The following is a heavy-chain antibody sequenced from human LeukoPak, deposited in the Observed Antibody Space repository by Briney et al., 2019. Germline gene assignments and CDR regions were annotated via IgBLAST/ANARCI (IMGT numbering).Heavy chain of an antibody. CDR3: ARDYYDSSGYYSY. D-gene: IGHD3-22*01. V-gene: IGHV1-2*06. CDR1: GYTFTAYY. Sequence: ASVKVSCKASGYTFTAYYVHWVRQAPGQGLEWMGRINPNSGGTNYAQKFQGRVTMTRDTSISTAYMELSRLRSDDTAVYYCARDYYDSSGYYSYWGQGTLVTVSS. CDR2: INPNSGGT. J-gene: IGHJ4*02.